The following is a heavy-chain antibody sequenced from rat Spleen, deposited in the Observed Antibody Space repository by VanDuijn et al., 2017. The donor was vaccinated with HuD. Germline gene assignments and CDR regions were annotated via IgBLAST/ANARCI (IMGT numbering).Heavy chain of an antibody. J-gene: IGHJ2*01. Sequence: EVQLVESGGGLVQPGRSLKLSCAVSGFTFSHYYMAWVRQAPTKGLEWVAYISTGGGTTYYRDSVKGRFTISRDDAKSTLYRQMDSLRSEDTATYYCTTGIQPRHWGQGVMVTVSS. CDR2: ISTGGGTT. CDR1: GFTFSHYY. V-gene: IGHV5-27*01. D-gene: IGHD1-5*01. CDR3: TTGIQPRH.